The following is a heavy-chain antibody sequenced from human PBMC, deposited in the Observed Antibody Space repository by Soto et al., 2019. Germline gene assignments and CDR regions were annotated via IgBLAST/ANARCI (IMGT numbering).Heavy chain of an antibody. J-gene: IGHJ4*02. V-gene: IGHV4-30-2*01. CDR2: IYPSGMP. CDR1: GGPISNAAYS. CDR3: ARERGGYGLFDS. D-gene: IGHD5-18*01. Sequence: QLQLQESGSGLVKPSHTLSLTCTVSGGPISNAAYSWSWIRQPPGKGLEWIGDIYPSGMPFYNPSLRSRVTISIDRSNDQFSLNLKSVPAADTAVYYCARERGGYGLFDSWGQGTLVTVSS.